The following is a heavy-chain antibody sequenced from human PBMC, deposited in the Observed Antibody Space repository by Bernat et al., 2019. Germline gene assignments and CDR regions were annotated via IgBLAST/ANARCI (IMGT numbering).Heavy chain of an antibody. CDR2: ISSSGSTI. CDR1: GFTFSSYE. J-gene: IGHJ4*02. V-gene: IGHV3-48*03. CDR3: ARVEYSSSWYASDY. Sequence: EVQLVESGGGLVQPGGSLRLSCAASGFTFSSYEMNWVRQAPGKGLEWVSYISSSGSTIYYADSVKGRFTISRENAKNSLYLQMNSLRAEDTAVFYCARVEYSSSWYASDYWGQGTLVTVSS. D-gene: IGHD6-13*01.